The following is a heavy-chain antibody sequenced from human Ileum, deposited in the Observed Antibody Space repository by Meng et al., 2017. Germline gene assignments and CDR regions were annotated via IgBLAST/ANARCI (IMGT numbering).Heavy chain of an antibody. J-gene: IGHJ4*02. CDR2: IHKDGSAT. Sequence: EVHLVESGGDLIQPGWSLILSCAASGFTFSNYWMHWVRQAPGKGLVWVSRIHKDGSATAYADSVKGRFTISRDNAKNTLYLQMNSLRVEDTAVYYCARDSEAVGATIDYWGQGTLVTVSS. CDR1: GFTFSNYW. D-gene: IGHD1-26*01. V-gene: IGHV3-74*01. CDR3: ARDSEAVGATIDY.